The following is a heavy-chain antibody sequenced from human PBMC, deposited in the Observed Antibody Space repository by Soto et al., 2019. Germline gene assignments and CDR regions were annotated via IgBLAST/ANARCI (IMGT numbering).Heavy chain of an antibody. Sequence: SGPTLVNPTQTLTLTCTFSGFSLSTSGEGVGWIRQPPGKALDWLALIYWDDDKRYSPSLKSRLTITKDTSENQVVLTMTNMDPLDRALFYCAHGGNNFWSGYMGPFDSWGKRTLVAAAS. D-gene: IGHD3-3*01. J-gene: IGHJ4*02. CDR1: GFSLSTSGEG. CDR2: IYWDDDK. CDR3: AHGGNNFWSGYMGPFDS. V-gene: IGHV2-5*02.